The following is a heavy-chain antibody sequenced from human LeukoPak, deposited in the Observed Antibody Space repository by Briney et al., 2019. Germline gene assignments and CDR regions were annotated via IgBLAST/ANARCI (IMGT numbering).Heavy chain of an antibody. J-gene: IGHJ4*02. CDR2: INAKNGGA. V-gene: IGHV1-2*02. D-gene: IGHD2-15*01. Sequence: ASVKVSCKASGYTFTDYYIDWVRQAPGQGLEWTGWINAKNGGAKYSQKFQGRVTMTRDTSISTAYMEVSNLRSDDTAMYYCARERGWSHFDYWGQGTLLTVSS. CDR1: GYTFTDYY. CDR3: ARERGWSHFDY.